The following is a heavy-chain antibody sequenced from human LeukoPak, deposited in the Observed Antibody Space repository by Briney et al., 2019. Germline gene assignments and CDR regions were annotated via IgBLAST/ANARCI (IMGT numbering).Heavy chain of an antibody. V-gene: IGHV3-7*03. CDR2: IKQDGSEK. CDR1: GFSFSSYW. CDR3: AKDISYDSSGYRPGFDY. Sequence: GGSLRLSCAASGFSFSSYWMSWVRQAPGKGLEWVANIKQDGSEKYYADSVKGRFTISRDNAKNSLYLQMNSLRAEDTALYYCAKDISYDSSGYRPGFDYWGQGTLVTVSS. J-gene: IGHJ4*02. D-gene: IGHD3-22*01.